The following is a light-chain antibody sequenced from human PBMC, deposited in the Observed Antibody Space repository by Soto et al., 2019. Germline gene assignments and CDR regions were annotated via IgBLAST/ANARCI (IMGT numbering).Light chain of an antibody. Sequence: NFMLTQPHSVSESPGKTVTISCTRSSGSIASNYVQWYQQRPGSSPTTVIYEDNQRPSGVPDRFSGSIDSSSNSASLSISGLKTEDGADYYCQSNDSSNQVFGGGTKLTVL. J-gene: IGLJ2*01. V-gene: IGLV6-57*01. CDR1: SGSIASNY. CDR2: EDN. CDR3: QSNDSSNQV.